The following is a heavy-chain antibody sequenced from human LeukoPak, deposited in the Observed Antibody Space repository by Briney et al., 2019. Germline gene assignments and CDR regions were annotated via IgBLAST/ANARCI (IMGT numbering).Heavy chain of an antibody. CDR2: IYYSGST. J-gene: IGHJ5*02. CDR1: GGSINTSGYY. CDR3: AGLPGWLDP. Sequence: SETLSLTCTVSGGSINTSGYYWGRIRQPPGKGLEWIASIYYSGSTYYNLSLKSRVTISVDTSKNQFSVKLTSVTAADTAMYYCAGLPGWLDPWGQGTLVTVSS. V-gene: IGHV4-39*01.